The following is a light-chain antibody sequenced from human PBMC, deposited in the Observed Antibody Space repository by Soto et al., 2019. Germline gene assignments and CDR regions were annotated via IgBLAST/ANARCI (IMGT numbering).Light chain of an antibody. CDR3: QQYGGSPPYT. CDR2: AAS. Sequence: EIVLTQSPGTLSLSPGESATLSCRASQSVSSNYLAWYQQKPGQAPRLLIYAASSRATGIPDRFSGSGSGTDFTLTISRLEPEDFAVYYCQQYGGSPPYTFGQGTKLDI. J-gene: IGKJ2*01. CDR1: QSVSSNY. V-gene: IGKV3-20*01.